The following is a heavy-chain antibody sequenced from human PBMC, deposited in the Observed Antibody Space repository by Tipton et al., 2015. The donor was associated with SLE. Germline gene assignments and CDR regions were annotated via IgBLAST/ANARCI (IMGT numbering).Heavy chain of an antibody. J-gene: IGHJ1*01. CDR3: ARCYSNYEYFQH. CDR2: IYYSGST. CDR1: GGSINNYY. Sequence: TLSLTCAVTGGSINNYYWSWIRQHPGKGLEWIGYIYYSGSTYYNPSLKSRVTISVDTSKNQFSLKLSSVTAADTAVYYCARCYSNYEYFQHWGQGTLVTVSS. V-gene: IGHV4-59*06. D-gene: IGHD4-11*01.